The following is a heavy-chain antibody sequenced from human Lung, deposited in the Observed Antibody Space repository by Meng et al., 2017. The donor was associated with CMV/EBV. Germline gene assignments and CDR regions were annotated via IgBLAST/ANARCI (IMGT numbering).Heavy chain of an antibody. D-gene: IGHD5-12*01. CDR2: ITWNGLMT. CDR1: GFXFDDHG. J-gene: IGHJ4*02. CDR3: ARDREGAMDLAATMLDY. V-gene: IGHV3-20*04. Sequence: GGSXRLXCAASGFXFDDHGMSWVRQAPGKGLEWISGITWNGLMTDYADSVKGRFTISRDNAKNSLYLQMNSLRVEDTALYYCARDREGAMDLAATMLDYWXQGTXVTVSS.